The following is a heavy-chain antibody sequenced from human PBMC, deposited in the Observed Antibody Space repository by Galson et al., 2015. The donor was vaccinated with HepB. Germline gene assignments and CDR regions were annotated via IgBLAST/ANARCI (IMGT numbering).Heavy chain of an antibody. Sequence: SGKVSGKASGGTFRSYAISWVRQAPGQGLEWIGGIMPIFGPANYAQKFQGRVTITADESTSTAYMELSSLRSEDTAVYSCARRGSSGDYGPWYFDLWGRGTLVTVSS. D-gene: IGHD3-22*01. V-gene: IGHV1-69*13. J-gene: IGHJ2*01. CDR2: IMPIFGPA. CDR3: ARRGSSGDYGPWYFDL. CDR1: GGTFRSYA.